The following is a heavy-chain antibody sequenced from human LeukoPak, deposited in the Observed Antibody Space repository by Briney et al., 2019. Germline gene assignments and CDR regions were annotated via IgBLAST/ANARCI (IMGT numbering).Heavy chain of an antibody. CDR2: ISWNSGSI. D-gene: IGHD5-24*01. Sequence: GGSLRLSCAASGFTFDDYAMHWVRQAPGKGLEWVSGISWNSGSIGYADSVKGRFTISRDNAKNSLYLQMNSLRAEDTAVYYCAKGEEMATLDYWGQGTLVTVSS. CDR3: AKGEEMATLDY. CDR1: GFTFDDYA. J-gene: IGHJ4*02. V-gene: IGHV3-9*01.